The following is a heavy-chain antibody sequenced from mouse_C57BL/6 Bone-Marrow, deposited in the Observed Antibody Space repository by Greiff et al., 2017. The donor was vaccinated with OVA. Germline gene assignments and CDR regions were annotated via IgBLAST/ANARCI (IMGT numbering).Heavy chain of an antibody. D-gene: IGHD2-2*01. CDR2: LDPSDSYT. J-gene: IGHJ4*01. CDR1: GYTFTSYW. CDR3: ANIYYGYDHYAMDY. Sequence: QVQLQQPGAELVMPGASVKLSCKASGYTFTSYWMHWVKQRPGQGLEWIGELDPSDSYTNYNQKFKGKSKLTVDNSSSTAYVQHSSLTSDHSAVYYWANIYYGYDHYAMDYWGQGTSVTVSS. V-gene: IGHV1-69*01.